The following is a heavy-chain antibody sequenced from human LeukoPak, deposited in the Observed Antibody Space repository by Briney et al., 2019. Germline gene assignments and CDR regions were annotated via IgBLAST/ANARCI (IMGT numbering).Heavy chain of an antibody. CDR2: ISSNGFIT. V-gene: IGHV3-64*05. CDR1: GFTFSSYA. J-gene: IGHJ4*02. Sequence: PGGSLRLSYSASGFTFSSYAIHWVRQAPGKGLEYVSAISSNGFITYYADSVKGRFTISRDNSKNTLYVQMSSLRAEDTAVYYCVKAHSDVVPAAYFDYWGQGTLVTVSS. CDR3: VKAHSDVVPAAYFDY. D-gene: IGHD2-2*01.